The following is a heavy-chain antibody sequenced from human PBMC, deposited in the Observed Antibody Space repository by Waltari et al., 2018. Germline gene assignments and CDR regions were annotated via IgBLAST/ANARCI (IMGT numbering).Heavy chain of an antibody. V-gene: IGHV3-74*01. D-gene: IGHD3-3*01. J-gene: IGHJ6*03. Sequence: EVQLVESGGGLVQPGGSLRLSCAASGFTFSSYWMHWVRQAPGKGLVWVSRINSDGSSTSYADSVKCRFTISRDNAKNTLYLQMNSLRAEDTAVYYCARDLTYDFWSGAVVGYMDVWGKGTTVTVSS. CDR2: INSDGSST. CDR3: ARDLTYDFWSGAVVGYMDV. CDR1: GFTFSSYW.